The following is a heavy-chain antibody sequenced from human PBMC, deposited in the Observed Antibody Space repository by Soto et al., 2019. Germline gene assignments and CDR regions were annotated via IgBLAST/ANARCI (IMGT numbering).Heavy chain of an antibody. CDR1: GFTFSSYE. Sequence: EVQLVESGGGLIQPGGSLRLSCAASGFTFSSYEMNWVRQAPGKGLEWVSCISSSGSKIYYADSVKGQFTISRDNAKNSLHLQMNSLRAEDTAVYYCARVGSPYDKSGDYDYWGQGTLVTVS. J-gene: IGHJ4*02. D-gene: IGHD3-22*01. CDR2: ISSSGSKI. V-gene: IGHV3-48*03. CDR3: ARVGSPYDKSGDYDY.